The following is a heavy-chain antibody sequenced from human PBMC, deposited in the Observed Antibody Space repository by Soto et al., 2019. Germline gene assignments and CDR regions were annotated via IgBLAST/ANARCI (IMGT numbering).Heavy chain of an antibody. V-gene: IGHV1-18*01. D-gene: IGHD2-2*01. J-gene: IGHJ3*02. CDR1: GFTFTNFG. CDR2: ISAYNGHT. Sequence: ASVKVSCKASGFTFTNFGITWVRQAPGQGLEWMGWISAYNGHTNYAQNLRGRVTMTTDTSTSTAYMELRSLRSDDTAVYYCARGKVVLLPAATGIQLWPDTFDIWGQGTMVTVSS. CDR3: ARGKVVLLPAATGIQLWPDTFDI.